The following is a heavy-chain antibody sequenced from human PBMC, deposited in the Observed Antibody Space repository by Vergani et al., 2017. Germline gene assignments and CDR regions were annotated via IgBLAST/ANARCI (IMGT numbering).Heavy chain of an antibody. J-gene: IGHJ5*02. D-gene: IGHD6-6*01. CDR3: ARDRGIATRNWFDP. Sequence: EVQLVESGGGLVQPGGSLRLSCAASGFTFSSYSMNWVRQAPGKGLEWVSYISSSGSTIYYADSVKGRFTISRDNAKNSLYLQMNSLRAEDTAVYYCARDRGIATRNWFDPWGQGILVTVSS. CDR1: GFTFSSYS. V-gene: IGHV3-48*04. CDR2: ISSSGSTI.